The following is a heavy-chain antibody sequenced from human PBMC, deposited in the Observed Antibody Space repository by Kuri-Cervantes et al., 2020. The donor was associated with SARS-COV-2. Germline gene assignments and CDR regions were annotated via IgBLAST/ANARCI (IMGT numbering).Heavy chain of an antibody. V-gene: IGHV3-30*03. J-gene: IGHJ4*02. CDR3: ARGGAIFYHNSLFLPYYFDY. CDR2: ISYDGSNK. CDR1: GFTFSSYG. Sequence: GESLKISCAASGFTFSSYGMHWVRQAPGKGLEWVAVISYDGSNKYYADSVKGRFTISRDNAKNSLYLQMNSLRAEDTAVYYCARGGAIFYHNSLFLPYYFDYWGQGTLVTVSS. D-gene: IGHD2/OR15-2a*01.